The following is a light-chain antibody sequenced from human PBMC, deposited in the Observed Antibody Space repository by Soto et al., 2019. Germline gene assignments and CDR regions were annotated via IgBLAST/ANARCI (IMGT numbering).Light chain of an antibody. CDR3: SSAAISSTPMYV. CDR1: SSDVGSYNY. Sequence: QSALTQPASVSGSPGQSITISCTGTSSDVGSYNYVSWHQHHPGKAPKLIISEVRNRPSGISNRFSGSKSGNTASLTISGLQAEDEADYHCSSAAISSTPMYVFGTGTKVTVL. CDR2: EVR. V-gene: IGLV2-14*01. J-gene: IGLJ1*01.